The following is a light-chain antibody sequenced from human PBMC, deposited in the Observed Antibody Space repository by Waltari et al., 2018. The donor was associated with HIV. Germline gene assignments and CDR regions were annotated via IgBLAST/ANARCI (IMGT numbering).Light chain of an antibody. CDR1: SSDVGGYNY. Sequence: QSALTQPRSVSGSPGQSVTIYCTGTSSDVGGYNYVYWYQQLPGKAPKLMIYDLTERPSGVPDRFSGSKSGNTASLTISGLQAEDEADYYCCSFAGSYTWLFGGGTKLTVL. CDR3: CSFAGSYTWL. J-gene: IGLJ2*01. CDR2: DLT. V-gene: IGLV2-11*01.